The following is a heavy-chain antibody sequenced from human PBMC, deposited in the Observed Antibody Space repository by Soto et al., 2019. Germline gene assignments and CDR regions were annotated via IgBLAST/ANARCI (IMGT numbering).Heavy chain of an antibody. CDR2: ITTTISTM. V-gene: IGHV3-48*02. J-gene: IGHJ6*01. CDR1: RFIFSDYS. CDR3: ERDSPGRYYYGRSV. Sequence: EGSLRLSCTPSRFIFSDYSMNWVLQAPVKGLEWSSYITTTISTMYYAGSVKGRFTISRDNAKNSLYLQMNSLRDEHTAVYYCERDSPGRYYYGRSVCQQGTT.